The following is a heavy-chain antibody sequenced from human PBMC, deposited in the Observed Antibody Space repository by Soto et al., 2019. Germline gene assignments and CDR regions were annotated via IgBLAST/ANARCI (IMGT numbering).Heavy chain of an antibody. Sequence: QVQLQESGPGLVKPSQTLSLTCTVSGGSISSGGYYWSWIRQHPGKGLEWIGYIYYSGSTYYNPYLKSRVTISVDTSKNQFSMKLRSVTAADTAVYYCARYGSSSSHFDYWGQGTLVNVYS. J-gene: IGHJ4*02. D-gene: IGHD6-6*01. V-gene: IGHV4-31*03. CDR2: IYYSGST. CDR1: GGSISSGGYY. CDR3: ARYGSSSSHFDY.